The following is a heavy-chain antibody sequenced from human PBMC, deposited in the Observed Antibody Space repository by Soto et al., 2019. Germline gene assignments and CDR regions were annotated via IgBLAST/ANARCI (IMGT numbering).Heavy chain of an antibody. Sequence: GGSLRLSCAASGFTFSSYAMSWVRQAPGKGLEWVSAISGSGGSTYYADSVKGRFTISRDNPKNTLYLQMNSLRAEDTAVYYCAKGRSSWYGVIDYWGQGTLVTVSS. CDR1: GFTFSSYA. D-gene: IGHD6-13*01. V-gene: IGHV3-23*01. J-gene: IGHJ4*02. CDR2: ISGSGGST. CDR3: AKGRSSWYGVIDY.